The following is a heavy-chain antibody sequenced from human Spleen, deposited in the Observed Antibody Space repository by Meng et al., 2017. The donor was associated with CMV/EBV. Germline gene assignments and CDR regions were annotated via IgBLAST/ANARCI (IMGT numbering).Heavy chain of an antibody. CDR1: FSGYY. CDR2: INHSGST. V-gene: IGHV4-34*01. Sequence: FSGYYWSWIRQPPGKGLEWIGEINHSGSTNYNPSLKSRVTISVDTSKNQFSLKLSSVTAADTAVYYCARGVSGIAAAGTLPYYFDYWGQGTLVTVSS. J-gene: IGHJ4*02. CDR3: ARGVSGIAAAGTLPYYFDY. D-gene: IGHD6-13*01.